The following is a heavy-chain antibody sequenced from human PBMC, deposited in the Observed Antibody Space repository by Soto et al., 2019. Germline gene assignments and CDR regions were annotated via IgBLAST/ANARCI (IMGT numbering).Heavy chain of an antibody. Sequence: QVQLVQSGAEVKKPGSSVKVSCKASGGTFSSYAISWVRQAPGQGLEWMGGVIPIFGTANYAQTFQGRVTITADESTSPAYMELSRLRSEDTAVYYCARAHVPAVAAPHWFDPWGQGTLVTVSS. CDR3: ARAHVPAVAAPHWFDP. J-gene: IGHJ5*02. D-gene: IGHD2-15*01. CDR2: VIPIFGTA. CDR1: GGTFSSYA. V-gene: IGHV1-69*01.